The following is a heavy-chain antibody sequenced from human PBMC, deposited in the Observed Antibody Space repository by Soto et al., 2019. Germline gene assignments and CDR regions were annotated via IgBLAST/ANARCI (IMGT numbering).Heavy chain of an antibody. Sequence: SQTLSLTCAISGDSVSSNSSAWNWIRHSPSRGLDWLGRTYYRSKWYNDYAVSVKSRITINPDTSKNQFSLQLNSVTPEDTAVYYCAREANWNWAYHDAFDVWGQGTMVTVSS. CDR2: TYYRSKWYN. CDR1: GDSVSSNSSA. J-gene: IGHJ3*01. CDR3: AREANWNWAYHDAFDV. D-gene: IGHD1-7*01. V-gene: IGHV6-1*01.